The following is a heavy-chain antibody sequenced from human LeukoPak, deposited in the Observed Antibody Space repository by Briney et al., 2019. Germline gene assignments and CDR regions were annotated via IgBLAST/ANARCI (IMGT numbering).Heavy chain of an antibody. CDR2: ISYDGSNK. CDR1: GFTFSSYG. Sequence: GGSLRLSCAASGFTFSSYGMQWVRQAPGKGLEWVAVISYDGSNKYYAYSVKGRFTISRDNSKNTLYLQMNSLRPEDTAVYYCAKEKFDWGTMYYFDYWGQGTLVTVSS. D-gene: IGHD3-9*01. CDR3: AKEKFDWGTMYYFDY. J-gene: IGHJ4*02. V-gene: IGHV3-30*18.